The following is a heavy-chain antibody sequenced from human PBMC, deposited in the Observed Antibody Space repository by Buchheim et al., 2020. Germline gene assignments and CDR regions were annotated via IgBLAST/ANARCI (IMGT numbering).Heavy chain of an antibody. V-gene: IGHV3-23*01. Sequence: EVQLLESGGGLVQPGGSLRLSCAASGFTFSSYAMSWVRQAPGKGLEWVSPISGSGGSTYYADSVKGRFTISRDNAKKPLYLQMNSLRDENTAVYYCARGCSGANCPAWFDPWGQGTL. CDR3: ARGCSGANCPAWFDP. J-gene: IGHJ5*02. D-gene: IGHD2-15*01. CDR1: GFTFSSYA. CDR2: ISGSGGST.